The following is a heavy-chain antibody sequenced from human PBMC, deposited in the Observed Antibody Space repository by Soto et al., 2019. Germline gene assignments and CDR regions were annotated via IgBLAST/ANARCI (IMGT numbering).Heavy chain of an antibody. CDR1: GFTFSSYG. Sequence: QVQLVESGGGVVQPGRSLRLSCAASGFTFSSYGMHWVRQAPGKGLEWVAVISYDGSNKYYADSVKGRFTISRDNSKNTLYLQMNSLRAEDTAVYYCAKSGEDGYNSAPYYFDYWGQGTLVTVSS. CDR3: AKSGEDGYNSAPYYFDY. V-gene: IGHV3-30*18. D-gene: IGHD5-12*01. CDR2: ISYDGSNK. J-gene: IGHJ4*02.